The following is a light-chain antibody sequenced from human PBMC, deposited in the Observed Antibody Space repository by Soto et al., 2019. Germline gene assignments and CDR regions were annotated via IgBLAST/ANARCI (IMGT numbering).Light chain of an antibody. Sequence: EVVMTQSPATLSVSPGERATLSCRASETVATNLAWYQQKPGQAPRLLISGASTRAAGISDRFRGSGSGTEFTLTISSLRSEDSAVYYCQQYGSSLKCGGWTKVDIK. CDR1: ETVATN. CDR3: QQYGSSLK. J-gene: IGKJ4*02. V-gene: IGKV3-15*01. CDR2: GAS.